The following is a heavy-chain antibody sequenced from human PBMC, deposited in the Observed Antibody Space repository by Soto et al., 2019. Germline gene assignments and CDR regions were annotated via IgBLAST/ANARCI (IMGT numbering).Heavy chain of an antibody. CDR1: GFSLTTSGVG. J-gene: IGHJ4*02. CDR2: IYWDDDK. D-gene: IGHD3-3*01. CDR3: AHLRVTIFGDIFEH. Sequence: QITLKESGPTLVKPTQTLTLTCTFSGFSLTTSGVGVGWIRQPPGKALEWLTLIYWDDDKRYNPSLKSRLTVTGDNSKNQVVLTMSKMDPGDTATYYCAHLRVTIFGDIFEHWGQGTLVTVSS. V-gene: IGHV2-5*02.